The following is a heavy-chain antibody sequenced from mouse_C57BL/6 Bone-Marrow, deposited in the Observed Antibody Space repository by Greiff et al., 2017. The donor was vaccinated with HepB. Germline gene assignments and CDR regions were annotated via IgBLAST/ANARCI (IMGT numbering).Heavy chain of an antibody. CDR3: TRTYYYGSSPPNFDY. D-gene: IGHD1-1*01. CDR2: IRNKANNHAT. J-gene: IGHJ2*01. CDR1: GFTFSDAW. Sequence: EVKVEESGGGLVQPGGSMKLSCAASGFTFSDAWMDWVRQSPEKGLEWVAEIRNKANNHATYYAESVKGRFTISRDDSKSSVYLQMNSLRAEDTGIYYCTRTYYYGSSPPNFDYWGQGTTLTVSS. V-gene: IGHV6-6*01.